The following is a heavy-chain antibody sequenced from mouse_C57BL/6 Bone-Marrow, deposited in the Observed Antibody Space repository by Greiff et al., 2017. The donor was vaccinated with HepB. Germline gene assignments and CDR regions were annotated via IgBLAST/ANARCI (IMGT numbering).Heavy chain of an antibody. J-gene: IGHJ4*01. Sequence: EVQLQQSGPELVKPGASVKISCKASGYTFTDYYMNWVKQSHGKSLEWIGDINPNNGGTSYNQKFKGKATLTVDKSSSTAYMELRSLTSEDSAVYYCARPPIITKAYYYAMDYWGQGTSVTVSS. CDR2: INPNNGGT. CDR3: ARPPIITKAYYYAMDY. D-gene: IGHD1-1*01. CDR1: GYTFTDYY. V-gene: IGHV1-26*01.